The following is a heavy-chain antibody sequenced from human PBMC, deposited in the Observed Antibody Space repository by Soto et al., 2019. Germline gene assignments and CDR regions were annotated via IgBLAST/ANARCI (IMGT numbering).Heavy chain of an antibody. CDR2: ISWSGSL. J-gene: IGHJ3*02. CDR1: GLNIVQYA. V-gene: IGHV3-9*01. CDR3: TKCRREVRRYDASDI. Sequence: PGGSLRLSCAASGLNIVQYAMNWVRLIPGKGLEWVAGISWSGSLGYAASVKGRFTISRDNAKNSLFLQMNGLRPEDTALYYCTKCRREVRRYDASDIWGHGTMVTVSS. D-gene: IGHD3-16*02.